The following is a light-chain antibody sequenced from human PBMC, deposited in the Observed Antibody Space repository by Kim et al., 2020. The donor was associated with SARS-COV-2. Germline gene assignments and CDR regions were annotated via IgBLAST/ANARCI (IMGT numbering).Light chain of an antibody. J-gene: IGKJ1*01. Sequence: KSSQGVLYTANNRSYLAWYQQKPGQPPKLLIYWASTRESGVPDRFSGSGSGTDFTLPISSLQAEDVAVYYCQQYYTALWTFGQGTKVDIK. V-gene: IGKV4-1*01. CDR3: QQYYTALWT. CDR2: WAS. CDR1: QGVLYTANNRSY.